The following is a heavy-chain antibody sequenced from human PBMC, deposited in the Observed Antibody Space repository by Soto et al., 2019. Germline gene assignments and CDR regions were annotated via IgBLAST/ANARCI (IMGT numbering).Heavy chain of an antibody. CDR2: ISYDGSNK. CDR1: GFTFSSYA. V-gene: IGHV3-30-3*01. CDR3: ARDKEYDSSGGGFDY. J-gene: IGHJ4*02. D-gene: IGHD3-22*01. Sequence: QVQLVESGGGVVQPGRSLRLSCAASGFTFSSYAMHWVRQAPGKGLEWVAVISYDGSNKYYADSVKGRFTISRDNSKNTVYLQMNSLRAEDTAVYYWARDKEYDSSGGGFDYWGQGTLVTVSS.